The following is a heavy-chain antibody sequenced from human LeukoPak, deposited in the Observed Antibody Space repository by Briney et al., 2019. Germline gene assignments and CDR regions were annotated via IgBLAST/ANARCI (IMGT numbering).Heavy chain of an antibody. D-gene: IGHD1-26*01. J-gene: IGHJ3*01. Sequence: GGSLRLSCSSSGFTFSSYAMHGVRQAPGNGLEWVANIRPDGSETYYVASVDGRFTICRDNAEKSLFVQMNSLTVEATAVYYCARLGSLRRDAFALWGRGTMVTVAS. CDR3: ARLGSLRRDAFAL. V-gene: IGHV3-7*01. CDR2: IRPDGSET. CDR1: GFTFSSYA.